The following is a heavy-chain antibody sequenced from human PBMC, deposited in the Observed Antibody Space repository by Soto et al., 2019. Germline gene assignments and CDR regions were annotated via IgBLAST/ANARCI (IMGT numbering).Heavy chain of an antibody. D-gene: IGHD3-22*01. V-gene: IGHV3-9*01. CDR1: GFTFDDYA. CDR2: ISWNSGSI. J-gene: IGHJ6*02. CDR3: ARFYFDSSGYLPSPYYYYYGMDV. Sequence: GGSLRLSCAASGFTFDDYAMHWVRQAPGKGLEWVSGISWNSGSIGYVDSVKGRFTISRDNAKNSLYLQMNSLRAEDTFVYYCARFYFDSSGYLPSPYYYYYGMDVWGQGNTVTVSS.